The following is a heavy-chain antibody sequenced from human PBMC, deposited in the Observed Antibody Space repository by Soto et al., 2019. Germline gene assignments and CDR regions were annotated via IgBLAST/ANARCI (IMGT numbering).Heavy chain of an antibody. CDR1: GGTFSSYT. CDR3: AGEGGGGFCYVWFDP. CDR2: IIPILGIA. V-gene: IGHV1-69*08. J-gene: IGHJ5*02. D-gene: IGHD5-18*01. Sequence: QVQVVQSGAEVKKPGSSVKVSCKASGGTFSSYTISWVRQAPGQGLEWMGRIIPILGIANYAQKFQGRVTTTADKSTSTAYMQPSSLIFEDTAVYYCAGEGGGGFCYVWFDPWGQGTQVTVSS.